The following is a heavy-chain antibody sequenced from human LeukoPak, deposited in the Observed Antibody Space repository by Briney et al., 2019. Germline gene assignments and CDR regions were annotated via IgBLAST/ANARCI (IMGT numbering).Heavy chain of an antibody. D-gene: IGHD6-6*01. V-gene: IGHV1-69*05. Sequence: SVKVSCKASGGTFSSYAISWVRQAPGQGLEWMGGIIPIFGTENYAQKFQGRAAATTDDSTSTAYMALSSLRSEDTAVYYCARSYSSSSRPDDWGQGTLVTVSS. CDR3: ARSYSSSSRPDD. CDR2: IIPIFGTE. J-gene: IGHJ4*02. CDR1: GGTFSSYA.